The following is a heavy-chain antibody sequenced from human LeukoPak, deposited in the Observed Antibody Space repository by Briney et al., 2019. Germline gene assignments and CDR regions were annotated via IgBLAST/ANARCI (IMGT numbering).Heavy chain of an antibody. CDR2: ISYDGSNK. CDR1: GFTFNTHT. Sequence: PGGSLRLSCVASGFTFNTHTMHWVRQAPGKGLEWVAVISYDGSNKYYADSVKGRFTISRDNPKNTLYLQMNSLRAEDTAVYYCAKGLVLPDFWGQGTLVTVSS. J-gene: IGHJ4*02. D-gene: IGHD3-16*01. V-gene: IGHV3-30*18. CDR3: AKGLVLPDF.